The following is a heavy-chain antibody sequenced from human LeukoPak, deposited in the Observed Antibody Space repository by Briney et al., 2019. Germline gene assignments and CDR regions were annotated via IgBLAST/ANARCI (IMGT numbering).Heavy chain of an antibody. Sequence: GRSLRLSCAASGFTFSAYGMHWVRQAPGKGLEWVAVIGNAGGGQHYGDSVKGRFTISRDNSKNTLYLQMNSLRAEDTAVYYCARDHYDILTGYYENYYYYGMDVWGQGTTVTVSS. V-gene: IGHV3-33*01. D-gene: IGHD3-9*01. CDR1: GFTFSAYG. CDR3: ARDHYDILTGYYENYYYYGMDV. J-gene: IGHJ6*02. CDR2: IGNAGGGQ.